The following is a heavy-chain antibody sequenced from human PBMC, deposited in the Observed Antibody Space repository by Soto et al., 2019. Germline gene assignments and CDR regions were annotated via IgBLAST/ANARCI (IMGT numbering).Heavy chain of an antibody. V-gene: IGHV3-48*01. Sequence: QPGGSLRLSCAASGFTFSRYSMNWVRQAPGKGLEWVSYISSSSNSIYYADSVKGRFTISRDNAKNSLHLQMNSLRAEDTAVYDCGSHPPTFGRGVLSYWGQETLVTVPS. CDR1: GFTFSRYS. J-gene: IGHJ4*02. CDR3: GSHPPTFGRGVLSY. D-gene: IGHD3-3*01. CDR2: ISSSSNSI.